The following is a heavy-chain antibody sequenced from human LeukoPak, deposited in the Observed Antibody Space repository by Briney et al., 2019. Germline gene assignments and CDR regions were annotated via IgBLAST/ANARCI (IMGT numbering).Heavy chain of an antibody. CDR3: VRDYDGYNYYFDY. D-gene: IGHD5-24*01. CDR2: IYVDGST. CDR1: GFTVSTNY. V-gene: IGHV3-53*01. Sequence: GRSLRLSCAASGFTVSTNYMSWVRQAPGKGLEWVSIIYVDGSTYYADSVKGRFTISRDNSKNTLYLQMNSLRAEDTAVYYCVRDYDGYNYYFDYWGQGTLVSVSS. J-gene: IGHJ4*02.